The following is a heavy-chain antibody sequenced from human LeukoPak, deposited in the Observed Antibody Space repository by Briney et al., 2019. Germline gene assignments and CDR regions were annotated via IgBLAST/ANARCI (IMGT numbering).Heavy chain of an antibody. CDR3: ATCDNYGSLDYGMDV. D-gene: IGHD3-10*01. CDR1: GGSISSYY. V-gene: IGHV4-59*01. Sequence: PSETLSLTCTVSGGSISSYYWSWIRQPPGKGLEWIGYIYYSGSTNYNPSLKSRVTISVDTSKNQFSLKLSSVTAADTAVYYCATCDNYGSLDYGMDVWGQGTTVTVSS. CDR2: IYYSGST. J-gene: IGHJ6*02.